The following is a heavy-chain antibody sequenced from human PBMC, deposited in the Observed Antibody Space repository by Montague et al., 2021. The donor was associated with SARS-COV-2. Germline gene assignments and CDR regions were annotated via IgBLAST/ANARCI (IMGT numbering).Heavy chain of an antibody. J-gene: IGHJ4*02. CDR1: DVSLSTSTW. Sequence: SETLSLTCVVSDVSLSTSTWWSWVRQSPGKGLEWVGEIYLSGFTXYNPSVKSRVSTSLDDSRSQFSLRLTSVTAADTAVYFCARGGLGNRGFDYWGQGTLVTVSS. D-gene: IGHD6-19*01. CDR2: IYLSGFT. V-gene: IGHV4-4*02. CDR3: ARGGLGNRGFDY.